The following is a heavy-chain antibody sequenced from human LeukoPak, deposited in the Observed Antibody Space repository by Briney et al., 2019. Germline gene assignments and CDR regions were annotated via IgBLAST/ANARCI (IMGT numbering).Heavy chain of an antibody. CDR3: ARGPVDV. CDR1: GFTFSSYS. V-gene: IGHV3-48*01. CDR2: ISSSSSTI. J-gene: IGHJ6*02. Sequence: GGSLRLSCAASGFTFSSYSMNWVRQAPGKGLEWVSYISSSSSTIYYADSVKGRFTISRDNAENSLYLRMNSLRAEDTAVYYCARGPVDVWGQGTTVTVSS.